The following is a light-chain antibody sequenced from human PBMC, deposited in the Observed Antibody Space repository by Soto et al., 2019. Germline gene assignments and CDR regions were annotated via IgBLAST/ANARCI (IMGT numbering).Light chain of an antibody. J-gene: IGKJ4*01. CDR2: AAS. V-gene: IGKV1-12*01. Sequence: DIQMTQSPSFVSAFVGDRVTITCRTSQGIGSWLAWYQQMPGKAPKLLIYAASTLQSGVPSRFGGSGYGTDYTLTISSLQPEDFATYYCQQGESFPLTFGGGTKVEIK. CDR1: QGIGSW. CDR3: QQGESFPLT.